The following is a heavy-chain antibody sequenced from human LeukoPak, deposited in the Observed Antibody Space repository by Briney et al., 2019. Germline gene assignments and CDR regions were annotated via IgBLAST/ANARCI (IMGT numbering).Heavy chain of an antibody. CDR1: GYSFTNNW. D-gene: IGHD6-19*01. V-gene: IGHV1-8*02. CDR2: MDPNSGNT. CDR3: ASYWGWYSSGWQEYYYYYGMDV. Sequence: GESLKISCKGSGYSFTNNWIGWVRQATGQGLERMGWMDPNSGNTGYAQKFQGRVTMTRNTSISTAYMELSSLRSEDTAVYYCASYWGWYSSGWQEYYYYYGMDVWGQGTTVTVSS. J-gene: IGHJ6*02.